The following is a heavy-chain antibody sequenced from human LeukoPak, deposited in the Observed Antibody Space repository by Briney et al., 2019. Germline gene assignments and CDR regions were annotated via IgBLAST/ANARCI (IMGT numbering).Heavy chain of an antibody. CDR3: ARASYSYDINGWVPFDY. D-gene: IGHD3-22*01. CDR2: IYHSGST. Sequence: SETLSLTCTVSGYPISSGYYWGWIRQPPGKGLEWIGSIYHSGSTYYNPSLKSRVTISGDTSKNQFSLRLSSVTAADTAVYYCARASYSYDINGWVPFDYWGQGTLVTVSS. J-gene: IGHJ4*02. V-gene: IGHV4-38-2*02. CDR1: GYPISSGYY.